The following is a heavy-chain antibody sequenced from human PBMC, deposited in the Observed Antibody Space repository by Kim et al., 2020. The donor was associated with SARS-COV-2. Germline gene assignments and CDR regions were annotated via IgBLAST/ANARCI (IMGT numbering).Heavy chain of an antibody. D-gene: IGHD3-22*01. J-gene: IGHJ3*02. CDR1: GFTVSSNY. Sequence: GGSLRLSCAASGFTVSSNYMSWVRQAPGKGLEWVSVIYSGGSTYYADSVKGRFTISRDNSKNTLYLQMNSLRAEDTAVYYCARGPVGYYYDSSGYSSPRRGAFDIWGQGTMVTVSS. V-gene: IGHV3-66*01. CDR2: IYSGGST. CDR3: ARGPVGYYYDSSGYSSPRRGAFDI.